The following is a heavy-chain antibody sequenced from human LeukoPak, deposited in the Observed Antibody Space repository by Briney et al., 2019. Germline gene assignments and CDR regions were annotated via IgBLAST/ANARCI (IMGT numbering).Heavy chain of an antibody. D-gene: IGHD5-24*01. Sequence: SVKVSCKASGGTFSSYAISWVRQAPGQGLEWMGGIIPIFGTANYAQKFQGRVTITTDESTSTAYMELSSLRSEDTAVYYCATVFASTIPTFYYFDYWGQGTLVTVSS. J-gene: IGHJ4*02. CDR1: GGTFSSYA. V-gene: IGHV1-69*05. CDR2: IIPIFGTA. CDR3: ATVFASTIPTFYYFDY.